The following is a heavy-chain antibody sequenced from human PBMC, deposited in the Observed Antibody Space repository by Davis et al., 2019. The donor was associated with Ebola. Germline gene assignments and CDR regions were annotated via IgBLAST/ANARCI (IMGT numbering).Heavy chain of an antibody. V-gene: IGHV3-7*01. Sequence: PGGSLRLSCAASGFTFSSYWMSWVRQAPGRGLEWVANIKQDGSEKYYVDSVKGRFTISRDNAKNSLYLQMNSLRAEDTAVYYCARDHRYSYGYGMDVWGQGTTVTVSS. CDR2: IKQDGSEK. J-gene: IGHJ6*02. CDR3: ARDHRYSYGYGMDV. CDR1: GFTFSSYW. D-gene: IGHD5-18*01.